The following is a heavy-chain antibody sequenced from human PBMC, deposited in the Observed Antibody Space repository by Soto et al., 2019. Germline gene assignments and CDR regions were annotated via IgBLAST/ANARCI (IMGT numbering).Heavy chain of an antibody. V-gene: IGHV1-18*01. CDR1: GYTFTSYG. D-gene: IGHD4-17*01. Sequence: EASVKVSCKASGYTFTSYGISWVRQAPGQGLEWMGWISAYNGNTNYAQKLQGRVTMTTDTSTSTAYMELRSLRSDDTAVYYCARGYGATVTANDAFDIWGQGTMVTVSS. CDR3: ARGYGATVTANDAFDI. CDR2: ISAYNGNT. J-gene: IGHJ3*02.